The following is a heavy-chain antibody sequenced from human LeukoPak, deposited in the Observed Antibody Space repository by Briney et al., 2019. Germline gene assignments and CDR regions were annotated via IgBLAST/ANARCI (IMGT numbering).Heavy chain of an antibody. V-gene: IGHV3-30*02. CDR1: GFTFSSYG. CDR2: IRYDGSNK. D-gene: IGHD6-19*01. J-gene: IGHJ6*03. Sequence: GGSLRLSCAASGFTFSSYGMHWVRQAPGKGLEWGAFIRYDGSNKYYADSVKGRFTISRDNSKNTLYLQMNSLRAEDTAVYYCAKVPSSGWYHYYYMDVWGKGTTVTISS. CDR3: AKVPSSGWYHYYYMDV.